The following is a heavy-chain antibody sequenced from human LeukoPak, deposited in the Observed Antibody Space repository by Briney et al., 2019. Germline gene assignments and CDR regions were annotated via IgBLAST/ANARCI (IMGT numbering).Heavy chain of an antibody. CDR1: GFTFSSYA. J-gene: IGHJ3*02. CDR2: ISGSGGST. Sequence: GGSLRLSCAASGFTFSSYAMSWVRQAPGKGLEWVSAISGSGGSTCYADSVKGRFTISRDNSKNTLYLQMNSLIAEDTTVYYCARDSLSQLLWFGELLPDAFDIWGQGTMVTVSS. V-gene: IGHV3-23*01. D-gene: IGHD3-10*01. CDR3: ARDSLSQLLWFGELLPDAFDI.